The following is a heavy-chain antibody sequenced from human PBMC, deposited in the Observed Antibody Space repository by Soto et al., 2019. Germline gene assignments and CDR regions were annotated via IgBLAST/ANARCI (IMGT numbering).Heavy chain of an antibody. CDR2: IFWDDDK. CDR1: GFSLTTRGVA. Sequence: QITLKESGPALVRPTQTLTLTCSFSGFSLTTRGVAVGWIRQPPGKALEWLALIFWDDDKWYSPSLRSRLTITEDTSENQVVLTMTNMDPVDTATYYCAHRSRGYAYYFDQWGQGTLVTASS. J-gene: IGHJ4*02. V-gene: IGHV2-5*02. D-gene: IGHD5-12*01. CDR3: AHRSRGYAYYFDQ.